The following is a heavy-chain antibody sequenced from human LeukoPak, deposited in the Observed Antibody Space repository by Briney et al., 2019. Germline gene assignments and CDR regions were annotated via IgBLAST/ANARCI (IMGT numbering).Heavy chain of an antibody. D-gene: IGHD3-22*01. CDR1: GFTFSSYA. CDR2: ISYDGSNK. V-gene: IGHV3-30*04. CDR3: AKDKGLVLDISYGMDV. Sequence: GRSLRLSCAASGFTFSSYAMHWVRQAPGKGLEWVAVISYDGSNKYYADSVKGRFTISRDNSKNTLYLQMNSLRAEDTAVYYCAKDKGLVLDISYGMDVWGQGTTVTVSS. J-gene: IGHJ6*02.